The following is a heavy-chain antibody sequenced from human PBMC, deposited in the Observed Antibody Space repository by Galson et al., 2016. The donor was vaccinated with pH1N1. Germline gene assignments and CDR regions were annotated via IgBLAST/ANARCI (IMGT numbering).Heavy chain of an antibody. J-gene: IGHJ4*02. Sequence: SVKVSCKASGYSFTDYTIHWVRQAPGQRFEWMGWINVGNGIPKYSEKFQGRVTITRDTSASTAYMGLRSLTSEDTALYFCARNSPKLYSAGLDRIDFWGQGSLVTVSS. CDR1: GYSFTDYT. V-gene: IGHV1-3*01. CDR2: INVGNGIP. D-gene: IGHD2-2*03. CDR3: ARNSPKLYSAGLDRIDF.